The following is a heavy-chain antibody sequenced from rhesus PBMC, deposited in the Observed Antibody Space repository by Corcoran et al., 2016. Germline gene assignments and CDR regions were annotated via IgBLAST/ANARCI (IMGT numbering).Heavy chain of an antibody. Sequence: QVQLQESGPGLVKPSETLSLTCAVSGYSISDDYYWSWIRQPPGKGLEWIGYIYGSGGGTNYNPSLKNRVTISIDTSKNQFSLKLSSVTAADTAVYYCARDEGYYNFWTGPGYFDYWGQGVLVTVSS. D-gene: IGHD3-3*01. V-gene: IGHV4-106*01. CDR3: ARDEGYYNFWTGPGYFDY. J-gene: IGHJ4*01. CDR1: GYSISDDYY. CDR2: IYGSGGGT.